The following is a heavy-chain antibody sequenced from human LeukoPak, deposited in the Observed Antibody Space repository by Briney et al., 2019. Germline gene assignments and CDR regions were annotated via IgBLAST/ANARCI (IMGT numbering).Heavy chain of an antibody. Sequence: GGSLRLSCAASGFTFSSYWMSWVRQAPGKGLEWVANIKQDGSEKYYVDSVKGRFTISRDNAKNSLYLQMNSLRAEDTAVYYCARVPTVPYDFWSGYYTGTDWWGQGTLVTVSS. CDR1: GFTFSSYW. CDR2: IKQDGSEK. J-gene: IGHJ4*02. V-gene: IGHV3-7*01. D-gene: IGHD3-3*01. CDR3: ARVPTVPYDFWSGYYTGTDW.